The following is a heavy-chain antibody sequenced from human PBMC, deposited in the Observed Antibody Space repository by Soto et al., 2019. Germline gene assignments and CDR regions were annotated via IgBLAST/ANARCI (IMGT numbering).Heavy chain of an antibody. D-gene: IGHD3-22*01. CDR2: FDPEDGET. Sequence: GAPVKVSCKVSGYTLTELSMHWVRQAPGKGLEWMGGFDPEDGETIYAQKFQGRVTMTEDPSTDTAYMELSSLRSEDTAVYYCATEGSGYYYEGSRYYYYGMDVWGQGPTVTVSS. CDR1: GYTLTELS. V-gene: IGHV1-24*01. CDR3: ATEGSGYYYEGSRYYYYGMDV. J-gene: IGHJ6*02.